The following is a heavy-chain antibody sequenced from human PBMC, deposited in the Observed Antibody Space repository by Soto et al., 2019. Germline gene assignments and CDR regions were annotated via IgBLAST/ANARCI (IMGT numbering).Heavy chain of an antibody. J-gene: IGHJ4*02. Sequence: VQLMQSGAEVKKPGSSVKVSCKASGGTFSSHSINWVRQAPGQGLEWMGGILTLFGTSNYAESFQGRVKITADQSRSTAYMALNSLTSDDTAVYYCAREVGYGDFSAALLDWGQGTLVTVSS. CDR1: GGTFSSHS. V-gene: IGHV1-69*01. CDR3: AREVGYGDFSAALLD. D-gene: IGHD2-21*02. CDR2: ILTLFGTS.